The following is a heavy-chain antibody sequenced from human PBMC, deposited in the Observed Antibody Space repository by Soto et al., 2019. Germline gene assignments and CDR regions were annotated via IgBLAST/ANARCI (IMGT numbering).Heavy chain of an antibody. J-gene: IGHJ4*02. Sequence: GGSLRLSCAASGFTFSSYAMSWVRQAPGKGLEWVSAISGSGGSTYYADSVKGRFTISRDNSKNTLYLQMNSLRAEDTAVYYCAKGILSSSGSGFYYFDYWGQGTLVTVSS. D-gene: IGHD6-6*01. CDR3: AKGILSSSGSGFYYFDY. V-gene: IGHV3-23*01. CDR1: GFTFSSYA. CDR2: ISGSGGST.